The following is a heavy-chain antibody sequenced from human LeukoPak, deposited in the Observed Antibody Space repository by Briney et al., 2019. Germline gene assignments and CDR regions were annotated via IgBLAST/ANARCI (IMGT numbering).Heavy chain of an antibody. Sequence: ASVKVSCKASGYTFTSYYMHWVRQAPGQGLERMGIINPSGGSTSYAQKFQGRVTMTRDMSTSTVYMELSSLRSEDTAVYYCAIPGIAAAAKGYYYYMDVWGKGTTVTVSS. CDR2: INPSGGST. J-gene: IGHJ6*03. CDR1: GYTFTSYY. CDR3: AIPGIAAAAKGYYYYMDV. V-gene: IGHV1-46*01. D-gene: IGHD6-13*01.